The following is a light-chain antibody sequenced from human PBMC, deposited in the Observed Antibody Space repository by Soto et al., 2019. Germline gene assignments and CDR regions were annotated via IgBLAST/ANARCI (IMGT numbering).Light chain of an antibody. CDR1: QSVSSSY. V-gene: IGKV3-20*01. CDR2: GAS. CDR3: QQYGSLSWT. Sequence: EIVLTQSPGTLSLSPGERATLSCRASQSVSSSYLAWYQQTPGQAPRLLIYGASTRATGIPARFSGSGSGTEFTLTISRLEPEDFAVYYCQQYGSLSWTFGQGTKVDI. J-gene: IGKJ1*01.